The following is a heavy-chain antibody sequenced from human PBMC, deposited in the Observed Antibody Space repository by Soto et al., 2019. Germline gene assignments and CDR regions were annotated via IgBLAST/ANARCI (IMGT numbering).Heavy chain of an antibody. D-gene: IGHD3-10*01. J-gene: IGHJ6*03. Sequence: GESLKISCKGSGYSYTSYCIGWVHQMHGKGLEWMGIIYPGDSDTRYSPSFQGQVTISADKSISTAYLQWSSLKASDTAMYYCARLRKDYYGSGRASYYYMDVWGKGTTVTVSS. CDR1: GYSYTSYC. CDR2: IYPGDSDT. CDR3: ARLRKDYYGSGRASYYYMDV. V-gene: IGHV5-51*07.